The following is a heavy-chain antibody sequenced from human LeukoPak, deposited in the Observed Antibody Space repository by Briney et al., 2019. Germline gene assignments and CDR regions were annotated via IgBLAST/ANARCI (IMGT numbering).Heavy chain of an antibody. D-gene: IGHD3-22*01. J-gene: IGHJ4*02. V-gene: IGHV1-2*02. CDR3: ARDPQIVVVITGPLEDPEGLDY. CDR1: GYTFTGYY. CDR2: INPNSGGT. Sequence: ASVKVSCKASGYTFTGYYMHWVRQAPGQGLEWMGWINPNSGGTNYAQKLQGRVTMTTDTSTSTAYMELRSLRSDDTAVYYCARDPQIVVVITGPLEDPEGLDYWGQGTLVTVSS.